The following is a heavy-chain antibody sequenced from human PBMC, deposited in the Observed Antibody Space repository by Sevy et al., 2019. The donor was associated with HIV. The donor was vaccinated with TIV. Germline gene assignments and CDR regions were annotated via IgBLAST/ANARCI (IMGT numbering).Heavy chain of an antibody. CDR1: GFTFGSSA. Sequence: GGSLRLSCAASGFTFGSSAMSWVRRTPGKGLEWVSSLSGNAGRTDYTDSVKGRFTISRDISENTLFLQMNSLRVEDTAIYFCARAVEYYDTFGGYHKSDEYFQNWGQGTLVTVSS. V-gene: IGHV3-23*01. CDR2: LSGNAGRT. CDR3: ARAVEYYDTFGGYHKSDEYFQN. D-gene: IGHD3-9*01. J-gene: IGHJ1*01.